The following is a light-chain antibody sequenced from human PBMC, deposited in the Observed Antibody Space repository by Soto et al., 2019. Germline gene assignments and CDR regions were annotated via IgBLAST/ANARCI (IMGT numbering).Light chain of an antibody. CDR1: QSISSR. CDR2: DAS. CDR3: QQYNSSPWT. J-gene: IGKJ1*01. Sequence: DIQMTQSPSTLSSSVGDRATITCRASQSISSRFAWYQQKPGKAPKLLIYDASSMESGVPSRFSGSGSGTEFTLTISSLQPEDFAVYYCQQYNSSPWTFGQGTKVEIK. V-gene: IGKV1-5*01.